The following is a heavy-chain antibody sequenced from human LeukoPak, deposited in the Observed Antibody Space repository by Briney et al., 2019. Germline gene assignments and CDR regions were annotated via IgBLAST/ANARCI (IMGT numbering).Heavy chain of an antibody. J-gene: IGHJ6*03. Sequence: RPGGSLRLSCADSRFTFSSYTMNWVRQAPGKGREWVSGISANAVSTYYADSVKGRFTISRDNSKNTLYLHMDRLGTEDTAVYYCAGVPSTEIYYFYYMDVWGKGTTVTVSS. CDR3: AGVPSTEIYYFYYMDV. D-gene: IGHD2-8*01. CDR1: RFTFSSYT. CDR2: ISANAVST. V-gene: IGHV3-23*01.